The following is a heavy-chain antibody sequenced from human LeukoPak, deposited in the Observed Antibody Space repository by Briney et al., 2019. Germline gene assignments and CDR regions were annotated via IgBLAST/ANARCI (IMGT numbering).Heavy chain of an antibody. CDR2: IYHSGIT. CDR3: ARVPLEEEYITANWYFDL. Sequence: PSETLSLTCAVSGGSISSGGYYWSWIRQPPGKGLEWTGHIYHSGITHYNPSFKSRVTISVDTTKNQFSLNLSSVTAADTAVYYCARVPLEEEYITANWYFDLWGRGTQVTVSS. J-gene: IGHJ2*01. D-gene: IGHD6-6*01. CDR1: GGSISSGGYY. V-gene: IGHV4-30-2*01.